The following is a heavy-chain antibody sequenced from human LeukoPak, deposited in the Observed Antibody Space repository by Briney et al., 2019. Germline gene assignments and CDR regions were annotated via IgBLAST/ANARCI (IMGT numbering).Heavy chain of an antibody. D-gene: IGHD6-19*01. V-gene: IGHV3-48*03. Sequence: PGGSLRLSCAASGSTFSSYEMNWVRQAPGKGLEWVSYISSSGSTIYYADSVKGRFTISRDNAKNSLYLQMNSLRAEDTAVYYCARVAPYPPRGYSSGLVMNYYYYMDVWGKGTTVTISS. CDR2: ISSSGSTI. CDR3: ARVAPYPPRGYSSGLVMNYYYYMDV. CDR1: GSTFSSYE. J-gene: IGHJ6*03.